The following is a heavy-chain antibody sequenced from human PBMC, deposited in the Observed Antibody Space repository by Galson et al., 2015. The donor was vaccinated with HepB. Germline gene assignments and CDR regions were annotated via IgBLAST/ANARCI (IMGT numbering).Heavy chain of an antibody. D-gene: IGHD4-17*01. CDR3: ARGIDDYGGYDY. J-gene: IGHJ4*02. Sequence: SLRLSCAASGFTVSRNYMSWVRQAPGTGLEWVSVLYKDGATFYSDSVKGRFTFSRDNSKNTLYLQMNSLRDEDTAVYYCARGIDDYGGYDYWGQGTLVIVSS. CDR1: GFTVSRNY. V-gene: IGHV3-66*02. CDR2: LYKDGAT.